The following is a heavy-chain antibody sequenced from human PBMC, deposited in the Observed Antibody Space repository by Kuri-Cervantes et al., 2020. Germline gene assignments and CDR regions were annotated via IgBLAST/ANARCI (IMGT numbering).Heavy chain of an antibody. V-gene: IGHV3-23*01. Sequence: GGSLRLSCAASGFTLSSYAMIWVRQAPGKGLEWVSGINDSGDRTHYADSVKGRFTISRDNAKNSLYLQMNSLRAEDTAVYYCASSRLGGDYYGSGPHYFDYWGQGTLVTVSS. CDR3: ASSRLGGDYYGSGPHYFDY. CDR2: INDSGDRT. D-gene: IGHD3-10*01. J-gene: IGHJ4*02. CDR1: GFTLSSYA.